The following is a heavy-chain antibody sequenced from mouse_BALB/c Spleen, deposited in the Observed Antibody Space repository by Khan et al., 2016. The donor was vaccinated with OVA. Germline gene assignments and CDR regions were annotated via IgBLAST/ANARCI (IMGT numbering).Heavy chain of an antibody. CDR1: GFSLTDYG. J-gene: IGHJ4*01. Sequence: VQLQESGPGLVAPSQSLSITCNVSGFSLTDYGVSWIRQPPGKGLEWLGVIWGGGSTYYNSALKSRLSISKDNSKSQVFLKMNSLQTDDTAMYYCAKSVYAHYYARDYWGQGTSVTVSS. CDR2: IWGGGST. D-gene: IGHD2-3*01. CDR3: AKSVYAHYYARDY. V-gene: IGHV2-6-5*01.